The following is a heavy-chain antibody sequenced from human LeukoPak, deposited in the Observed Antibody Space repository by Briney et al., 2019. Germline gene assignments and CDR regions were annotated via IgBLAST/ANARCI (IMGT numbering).Heavy chain of an antibody. V-gene: IGHV3-30*01. CDR3: ARERYYYMDV. J-gene: IGHJ6*03. Sequence: GGSLRLSCAASGFTFSSYAMHWVRQAPGKGLEWVAVISYDGSNKYYADSVKGRFTISRDNSKNTLYLQMNSLRAEDTAVYYCARERYYYMDVWGKGTTVTVSS. CDR2: ISYDGSNK. CDR1: GFTFSSYA.